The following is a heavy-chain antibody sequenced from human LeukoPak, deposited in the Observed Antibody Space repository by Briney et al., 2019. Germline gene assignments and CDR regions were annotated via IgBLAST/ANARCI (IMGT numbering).Heavy chain of an antibody. V-gene: IGHV1-69*16. CDR1: GRALTYYT. CDR2: ILPMLGTA. J-gene: IGHJ6*03. D-gene: IGHD3/OR15-3a*01. Sequence: ASVKVSCKSSGRALTYYTSSWVRQAPGQGLEWMGAILPMLGTAKYAQSLQGRVTITTDDSSSTVYMELSSLRFEDTASYFCARDGLLTRTGMYVWGKGTTVTVSS. CDR3: ARDGLLTRTGMYV.